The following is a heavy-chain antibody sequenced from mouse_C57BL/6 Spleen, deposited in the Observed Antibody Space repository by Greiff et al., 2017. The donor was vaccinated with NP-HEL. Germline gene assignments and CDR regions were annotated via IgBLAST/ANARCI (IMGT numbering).Heavy chain of an antibody. CDR1: GYAFSSYW. J-gene: IGHJ4*01. V-gene: IGHV1-80*01. CDR3: ARGTTTVGMDY. Sequence: QVQLQQSGAELVKPGASVKISCKASGYAFSSYWMNWVKQRPGKGLEWIGQIYPGDGDTNYNGKFKGKATLTADKSSSTAYMQLSSLTSEDSAVYFCARGTTTVGMDYWGQGTSVTVSS. CDR2: IYPGDGDT. D-gene: IGHD1-1*01.